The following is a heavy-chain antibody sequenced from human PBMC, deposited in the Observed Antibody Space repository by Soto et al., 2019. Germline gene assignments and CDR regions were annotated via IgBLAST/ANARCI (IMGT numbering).Heavy chain of an antibody. CDR3: AKTPLRATIFDY. J-gene: IGHJ4*02. V-gene: IGHV3-23*01. CDR1: GFTFPNYV. Sequence: EVQLLESGGGLVQPGGSLRLSCAASGFTFPNYVMKWVRQSPGKGLEWVSALSGSGGSTYYADSVKGRFTISRDNSKNTLYLQLNSLRAEDTAVYYCAKTPLRATIFDYWGQGTLVTVSS. CDR2: LSGSGGST.